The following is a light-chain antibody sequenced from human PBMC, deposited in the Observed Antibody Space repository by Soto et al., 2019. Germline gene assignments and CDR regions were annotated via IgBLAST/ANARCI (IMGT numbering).Light chain of an antibody. CDR2: GAS. J-gene: IGKJ3*01. CDR1: QSVSSN. Sequence: EIVMTQSPATLSVSPGESATLSCRARQSVSSNLAWYQQKPCQAPRLLIYGASTRATGIPARFSGSGSGTEFTLTISSLQSEDFAVYYCQQYNNWHPVTFGPGTKVDIK. V-gene: IGKV3-15*01. CDR3: QQYNNWHPVT.